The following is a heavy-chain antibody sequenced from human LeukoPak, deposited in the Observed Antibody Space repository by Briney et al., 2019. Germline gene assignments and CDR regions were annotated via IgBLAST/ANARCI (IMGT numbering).Heavy chain of an antibody. CDR1: GFTFSSYA. CDR3: AKDNTYGSGSVHWFDP. Sequence: GGSLRLSCAASGFTFSSYAMSWVRQAPGKGLEWVSGIIGSGGSTYYADSVKGRFTISRDNSKNTLYMQMNSLRAEDTAVYYCAKDNTYGSGSVHWFDPWGQGTLVTVSS. D-gene: IGHD3-10*01. CDR2: IIGSGGST. J-gene: IGHJ5*02. V-gene: IGHV3-23*01.